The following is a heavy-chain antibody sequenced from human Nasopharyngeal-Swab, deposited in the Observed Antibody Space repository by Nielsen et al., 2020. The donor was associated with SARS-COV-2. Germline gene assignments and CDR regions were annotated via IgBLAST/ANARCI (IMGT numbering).Heavy chain of an antibody. CDR3: ARGGYYCSSTSCYYYSGYYYGMDV. J-gene: IGHJ6*02. Sequence: SETLSLTCAVYGGSFSGYYWSWIHQPPGKGLDWIGEINHSGSTKYNPSLKSRVNISVDTSKNQFSLRVSSVTAADTAVYYCARGGYYCSSTSCYYYSGYYYGMDVWGQGTTVTVSS. D-gene: IGHD2-2*01. V-gene: IGHV4-34*01. CDR2: INHSGST. CDR1: GGSFSGYY.